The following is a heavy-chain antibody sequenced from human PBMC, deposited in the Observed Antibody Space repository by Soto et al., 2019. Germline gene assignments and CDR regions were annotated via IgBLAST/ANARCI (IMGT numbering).Heavy chain of an antibody. CDR3: ARDGALGESYYRCGMDV. J-gene: IGHJ6*02. D-gene: IGHD3-16*01. CDR1: GYTFTSYG. Sequence: QVQLVQSGAEVKKPGASVKVSCKASGYTFTSYGISWVRQAPGQGLAWMGWISAYNGNTNYAQKLQGRVTMTTDTSTSTAYMEVRSLRSDDTAVYFCARDGALGESYYRCGMDVWGQGTTVTVSS. V-gene: IGHV1-18*01. CDR2: ISAYNGNT.